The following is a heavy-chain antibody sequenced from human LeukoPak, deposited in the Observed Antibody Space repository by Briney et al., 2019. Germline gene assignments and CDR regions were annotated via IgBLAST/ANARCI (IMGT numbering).Heavy chain of an antibody. CDR1: RFTFSSYW. Sequence: GGSLRLSCAASRFTFSSYWMSWVRQAPGKGLEWVANIKQDGSEKYYVDSVRGRFTISRDNAKNSLYLQMDSLRAEDTAAYFCARVNIVETYPLFDYWGQGTLVTVSS. CDR2: IKQDGSEK. D-gene: IGHD5-12*01. CDR3: ARVNIVETYPLFDY. J-gene: IGHJ4*02. V-gene: IGHV3-7*01.